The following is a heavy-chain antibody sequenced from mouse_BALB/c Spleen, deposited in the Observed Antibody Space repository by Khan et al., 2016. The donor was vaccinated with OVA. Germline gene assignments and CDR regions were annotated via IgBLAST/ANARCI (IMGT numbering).Heavy chain of an antibody. CDR1: GYTFISYT. CDR3: VRDGAYHRNDGWFAY. J-gene: IGHJ3*01. D-gene: IGHD2-14*01. Sequence: QVQLKQSGAELARPGASVKMSRKASGYTFISYTIHWIKKRPGQGLEWIGYINPSNGYTNYNQKFKDKATLTTDKSSTTAYLQLSSLTSDDSAVYNCVRDGAYHRNDGWFAYWGQGTLVTVSA. CDR2: INPSNGYT. V-gene: IGHV1-4*01.